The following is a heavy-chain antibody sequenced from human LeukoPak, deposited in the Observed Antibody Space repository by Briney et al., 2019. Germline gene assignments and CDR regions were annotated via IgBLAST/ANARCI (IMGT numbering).Heavy chain of an antibody. V-gene: IGHV5-51*01. CDR1: GGTFSSYA. J-gene: IGHJ6*03. Sequence: GASVKVSCKASGGTFSSYAISWVRQAPGQGLEWMGIIYPGDSDTRYSPSFQGQVTISADKSISTAYLQWSSLKASDTAMYYCARHDDYYYYMDVWGKGTTVTVSS. CDR3: ARHDDYYYYMDV. CDR2: IYPGDSDT.